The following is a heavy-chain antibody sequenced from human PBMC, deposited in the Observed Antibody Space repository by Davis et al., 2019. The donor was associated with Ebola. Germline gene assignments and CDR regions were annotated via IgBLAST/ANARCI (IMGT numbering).Heavy chain of an antibody. Sequence: PSETLSLTCSVSGGSISDSQWAWVLQPPGKGLEYMGHAFNSGTVVYNSALKSRVTISLDRSNNQFSLKLRSVTTADTAVYFCARDYLGSLDFWGQGTLVTVSS. CDR2: AFNSGTV. D-gene: IGHD3-10*01. V-gene: IGHV4-59*01. CDR1: GGSISDSQ. J-gene: IGHJ4*02. CDR3: ARDYLGSLDF.